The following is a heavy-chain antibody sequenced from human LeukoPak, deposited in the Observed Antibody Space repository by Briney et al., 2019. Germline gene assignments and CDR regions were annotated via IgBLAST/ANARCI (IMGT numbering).Heavy chain of an antibody. J-gene: IGHJ6*03. CDR1: GGSISSYY. CDR3: ARDRKAAADYYYYMDV. CDR2: IYTSGST. Sequence: SETLSLTCTVSGGSISSYYWSWIRQPAGKGLEWIGRIYTSGSTNYNPSLKSRVTTSVDTSKNQFSLRLSSVTAADTAVYYCARDRKAAADYYYYMDVWGKGTTVTVSS. V-gene: IGHV4-4*07. D-gene: IGHD6-13*01.